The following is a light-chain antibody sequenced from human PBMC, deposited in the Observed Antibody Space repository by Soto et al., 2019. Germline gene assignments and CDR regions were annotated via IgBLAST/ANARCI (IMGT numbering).Light chain of an antibody. CDR2: DVS. CDR3: SSYTSSNTCV. V-gene: IGLV2-14*01. J-gene: IGLJ1*01. Sequence: QSVLTQASSVSGSPGQAITISCTGTSRYVGDYNYVSWYQQHPGKAPKLMIYDVSNRPSGVSNRFSGSKSGNTASLTISGLQAEDEADYYCSSYTSSNTCVFGTGTKVTVL. CDR1: SRYVGDYNY.